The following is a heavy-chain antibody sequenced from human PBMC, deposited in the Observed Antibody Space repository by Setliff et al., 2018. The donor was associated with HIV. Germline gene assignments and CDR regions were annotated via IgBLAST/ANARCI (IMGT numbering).Heavy chain of an antibody. Sequence: SETLSLTCSVFGGSISSGNYYWTWIRQPAGKGLEWIGRISTSGSTTYNPSLKSRVTISVDTSKNQFSLKLNSVTAADTAVYYCARTRGYTYGYIDSWAQGALVTVSS. CDR1: GGSISSGNYY. D-gene: IGHD5-18*01. J-gene: IGHJ4*02. CDR3: ARTRGYTYGYIDS. CDR2: ISTSGST. V-gene: IGHV4-61*02.